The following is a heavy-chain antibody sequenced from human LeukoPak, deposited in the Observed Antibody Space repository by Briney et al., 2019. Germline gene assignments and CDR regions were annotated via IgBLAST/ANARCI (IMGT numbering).Heavy chain of an antibody. CDR2: IIPIFGTA. Sequence: SVKVSCKASGGTFSSYAISWVRQAPGQGLEWMGGIIPIFGTANYAQKFQGRVTITTDESTSTAYMELSSLRSEDTAVYYCARDTGLVELRSYYYYYYMDVWGKGTTVIVSS. J-gene: IGHJ6*03. D-gene: IGHD1-7*01. CDR1: GGTFSSYA. CDR3: ARDTGLVELRSYYYYYYMDV. V-gene: IGHV1-69*05.